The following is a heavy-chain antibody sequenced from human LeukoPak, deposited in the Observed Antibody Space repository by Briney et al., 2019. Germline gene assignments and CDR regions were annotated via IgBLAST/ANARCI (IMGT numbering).Heavy chain of an antibody. V-gene: IGHV3-23*01. CDR1: GFTFSSYA. CDR3: ASRHFEN. CDR2: ISNSGGRT. J-gene: IGHJ4*02. Sequence: GGSLRLSCAASGFTFSSYAMSWVRQAPGKGLEWVSSISNSGGRTFYTDSVKGRFTISRDNSKITLYLQMSSLRVEDTAVYYCASRHFENWGQGTLVTVSS.